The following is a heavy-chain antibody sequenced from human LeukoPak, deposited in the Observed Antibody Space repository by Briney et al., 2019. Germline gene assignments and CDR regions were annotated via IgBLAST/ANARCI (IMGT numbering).Heavy chain of an antibody. V-gene: IGHV1-2*02. D-gene: IGHD2-2*01. CDR3: ARDSDIVVVPAALWWFDP. J-gene: IGHJ5*02. Sequence: ASVKVSCKASGYTLTGYYMHWVRQAPGQGLEWMGWINPNSGGTNYAQKFQGRVTMTRDTSISTAYMELSRLRSDDTAVYYCARDSDIVVVPAALWWFDPWGQGTLVTVPS. CDR2: INPNSGGT. CDR1: GYTLTGYY.